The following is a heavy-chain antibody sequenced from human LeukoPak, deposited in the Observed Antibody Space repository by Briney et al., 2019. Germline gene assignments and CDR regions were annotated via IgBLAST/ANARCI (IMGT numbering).Heavy chain of an antibody. Sequence: GESLKISCRGSGYSFTTYWIGWVRQMPGKGPEWMGIIYPGDSDTRYSPSFQGQVTMSADKSINTAYLQWSSLKASDTAMYYCARRQGCSSTSCPPDSWGQGTLVTVSS. V-gene: IGHV5-51*01. CDR3: ARRQGCSSTSCPPDS. D-gene: IGHD2-2*01. CDR1: GYSFTTYW. CDR2: IYPGDSDT. J-gene: IGHJ4*02.